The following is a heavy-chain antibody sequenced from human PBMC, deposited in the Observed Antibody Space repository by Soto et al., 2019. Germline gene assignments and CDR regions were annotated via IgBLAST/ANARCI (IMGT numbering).Heavy chain of an antibody. J-gene: IGHJ3*02. CDR1: GGTFSSYA. D-gene: IGHD4-17*01. CDR3: ATSSTVNDPFDI. CDR2: IIPIFGTA. Sequence: ASVKVSCKASGGTFSSYAISWVRQAPGQGLEWMGGIIPIFGTANYAQKFQGRVTITADESTSTAYMELSSLRSEDTAVYYCATSSTVNDPFDIWGQGTMVIVSS. V-gene: IGHV1-69*13.